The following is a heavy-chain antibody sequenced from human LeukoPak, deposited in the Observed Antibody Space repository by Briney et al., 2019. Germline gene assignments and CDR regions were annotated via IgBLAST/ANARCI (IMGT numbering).Heavy chain of an antibody. D-gene: IGHD3-10*01. J-gene: IGHJ4*02. CDR2: ISNNGGST. CDR1: GFTFSRYS. CDR3: ASRSLWYGEDY. Sequence: GGSLRLSCAASGFTFSRYSMHWVRQAPGMGLEYVSAISNNGGSTYYAKSVKGRFTISRDNSKNTLYLQMNSLRAEDTAVYYCASRSLWYGEDYWGQGTLVTVSS. V-gene: IGHV3-64*01.